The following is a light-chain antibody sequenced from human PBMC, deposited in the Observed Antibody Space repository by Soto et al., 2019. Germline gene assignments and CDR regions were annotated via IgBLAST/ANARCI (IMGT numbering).Light chain of an antibody. Sequence: EIVLTQSPGTLPLSPGERATLSCRASQSVSSSYLAWYQQKPGQAPRLLIYGASSRATGIPDRFSGSGSGTDFTLTISRLEPEDFAVYYCQQYGISVTFSGGTKVEIK. J-gene: IGKJ4*01. CDR2: GAS. CDR1: QSVSSSY. V-gene: IGKV3-20*01. CDR3: QQYGISVT.